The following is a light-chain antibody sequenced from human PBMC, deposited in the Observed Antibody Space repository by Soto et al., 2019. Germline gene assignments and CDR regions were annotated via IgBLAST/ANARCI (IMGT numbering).Light chain of an antibody. V-gene: IGKV1-6*01. CDR2: AAS. CDR1: QDIRTD. J-gene: IGKJ2*01. CDR3: LQDYNYSVT. Sequence: AIQMTQSPSSLSASVGDRVTITCRASQDIRTDLVWYQQKPGKAPKLLLYAASSLQGGVPSRFSGSGSVTDFTLTISSLQPEDFAPSFCLQDYNYSVTVGKGTKLEIK.